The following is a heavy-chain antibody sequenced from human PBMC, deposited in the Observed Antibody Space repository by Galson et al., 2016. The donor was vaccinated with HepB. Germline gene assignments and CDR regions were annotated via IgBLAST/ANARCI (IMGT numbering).Heavy chain of an antibody. CDR1: GGAIINYY. J-gene: IGHJ4*02. CDR3: ARGPSRGAYTYGPYPYLDH. D-gene: IGHD5-18*01. V-gene: IGHV4-59*01. Sequence: SETLSLTCSVSGGAIINYYWTWIRQPPGKGLEWIGYIYYSGSTSNNPSLKSRVTISLDTPKNQFSLNLTSVTAADTAVYFCARGPSRGAYTYGPYPYLDHWSPGILVTVSS. CDR2: IYYSGST.